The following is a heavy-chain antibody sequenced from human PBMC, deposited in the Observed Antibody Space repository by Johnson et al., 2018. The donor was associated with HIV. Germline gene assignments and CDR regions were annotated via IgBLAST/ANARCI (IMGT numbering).Heavy chain of an antibody. CDR1: GFTFSDYY. CDR3: ARVLRGYDAFDI. Sequence: QVQVVESGGSVVRPGGSLRLSCAASGFTFSDYYMSWIRQAPGKGLEWVSYISRSGSTIYYADSVQGRFTVSRDNAKNSLYLQMNSLRADDTAVYYCARVLRGYDAFDIWGQGTRVTVSS. J-gene: IGHJ3*02. V-gene: IGHV3-11*04. D-gene: IGHD6-25*01. CDR2: ISRSGSTI.